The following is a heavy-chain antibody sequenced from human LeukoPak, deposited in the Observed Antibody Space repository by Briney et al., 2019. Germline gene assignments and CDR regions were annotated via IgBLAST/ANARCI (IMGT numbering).Heavy chain of an antibody. V-gene: IGHV1-69*13. CDR2: IIPIFGTA. Sequence: ASVKVSCKASGGTFSSYAISWVRQAPGQGLEWMGGIIPIFGTANYAQKFQGRVTITADESTSTAYMELSSLRSEDTAVYYCAQGKGYSYETNWFDPWGQGTLVTVSS. D-gene: IGHD5-18*01. CDR3: AQGKGYSYETNWFDP. CDR1: GGTFSSYA. J-gene: IGHJ5*02.